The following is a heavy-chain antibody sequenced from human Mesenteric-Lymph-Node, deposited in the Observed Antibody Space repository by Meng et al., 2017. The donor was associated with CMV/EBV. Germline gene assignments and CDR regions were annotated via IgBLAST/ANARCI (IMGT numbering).Heavy chain of an antibody. J-gene: IGHJ5*02. V-gene: IGHV4-30-4*08. CDR1: GSSVSSGDYY. Sequence: SLTCPVSGSSVSSGDYYLTWLRQPPGKGLEWIAYISDSGDTYYNPSLKSRTTISQHPSKNQFSLSLKFVTAADTAVYYCARGETIFDPWGQGTLVTVSS. CDR3: ARGETIFDP. CDR2: ISDSGDT. D-gene: IGHD3-3*01.